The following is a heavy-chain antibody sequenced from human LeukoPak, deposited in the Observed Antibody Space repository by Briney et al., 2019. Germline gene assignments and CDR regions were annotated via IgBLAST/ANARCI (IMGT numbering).Heavy chain of an antibody. J-gene: IGHJ3*02. CDR1: GYTFTNNY. Sequence: ASVKVSCKASGYTFTNNYIHWVRQAPGQGLGWMGIINPTAGTTVYAQNVQGRVTMTRDTSTNTVYMDLSSLRSEDTAVYYCTRERSTSGRGAFDIWGQGTMVTVSS. CDR2: INPTAGTT. D-gene: IGHD2-2*01. CDR3: TRERSTSGRGAFDI. V-gene: IGHV1-46*01.